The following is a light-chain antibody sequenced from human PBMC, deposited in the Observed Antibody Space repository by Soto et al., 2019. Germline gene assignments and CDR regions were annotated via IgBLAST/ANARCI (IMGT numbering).Light chain of an antibody. J-gene: IGKJ4*01. V-gene: IGKV3-11*01. Sequence: ETVLTQSPATLSLSPGETATLSCRASESVDIYLAWYQQKPGQAPRLLIYHSSNRATGIPARFSGSGSGTDFTLTITSLEPEDSAVYYCQQRRNWPPLTFGGGTGVEI. CDR3: QQRRNWPPLT. CDR2: HSS. CDR1: ESVDIY.